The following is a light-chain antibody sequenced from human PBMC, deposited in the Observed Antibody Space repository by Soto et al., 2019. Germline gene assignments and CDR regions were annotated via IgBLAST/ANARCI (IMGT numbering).Light chain of an antibody. J-gene: IGLJ1*01. V-gene: IGLV2-11*01. CDR1: TSDVGSYDY. CDR3: CSYAGDGYV. CDR2: DVP. Sequence: QSALTQPRSVSGSPGQSVAISCTGTTSDVGSYDYVSWYQQHPGKAPELIIFDVPKRPSGVPDRFSGSKSCNTASLTISGLQAEDEAYYFGCSYAGDGYVFGSGTKVTVL.